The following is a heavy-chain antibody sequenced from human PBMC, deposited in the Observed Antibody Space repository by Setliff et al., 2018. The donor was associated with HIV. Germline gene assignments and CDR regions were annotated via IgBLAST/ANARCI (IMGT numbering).Heavy chain of an antibody. V-gene: IGHV3-23*01. CDR1: GFTFSSYA. Sequence: PGGSLRLSCAASGFTFSSYAMSWVRQAPGKGLEWVSAISGSGGSTYYADSVKGRFTISRDNSKNTLYLQMNSLRAEDTAVYYCAKDLWYCSGGSCSANYFDYWGQGTLVTVSS. CDR3: AKDLWYCSGGSCSANYFDY. D-gene: IGHD2-15*01. J-gene: IGHJ4*02. CDR2: ISGSGGST.